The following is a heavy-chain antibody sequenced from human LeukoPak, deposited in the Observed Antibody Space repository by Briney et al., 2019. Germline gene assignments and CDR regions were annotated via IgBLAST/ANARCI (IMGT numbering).Heavy chain of an antibody. D-gene: IGHD3-22*01. CDR1: GFTFSSYA. CDR2: ISGSGGST. V-gene: IGHV3-23*01. Sequence: PGGSLRLSCAASGFTFSSYAMSWVRQAPGKGLEWVSAISGSGGSTYYADSVKGRFTISRDNSKNTLYLQMNSLRAEDTAVYYCAKDYYDSSGYLYFDYWGQGTLVTVFS. CDR3: AKDYYDSSGYLYFDY. J-gene: IGHJ4*02.